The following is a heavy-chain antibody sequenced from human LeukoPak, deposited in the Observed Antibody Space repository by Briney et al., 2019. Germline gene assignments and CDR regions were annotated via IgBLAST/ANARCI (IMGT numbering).Heavy chain of an antibody. CDR2: INPNSGGT. CDR3: ARDVIAAGGTYAFDI. D-gene: IGHD6-13*01. V-gene: IGHV1-2*02. J-gene: IGHJ3*02. Sequence: GASVKVSCNASGYTFTGYYMHWVRQAPGQGLEWMGWINPNSGGTNYAQKFQGRVTMTRDTSISTAYMELSRLRSDDTAVYYCARDVIAAGGTYAFDIWGQGTMVTVSS. CDR1: GYTFTGYY.